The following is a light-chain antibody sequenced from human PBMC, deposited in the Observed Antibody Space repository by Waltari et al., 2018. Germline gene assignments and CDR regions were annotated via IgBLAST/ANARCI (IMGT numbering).Light chain of an antibody. Sequence: DIQMTPSPSSLSASVGDRVTITCRASQSISSNLNWYQQKPGKAPKLLIYAASSLQSGVPSRFSGSGSGTDFTLTISSLQPEDFATYYCQQSYSTPLTFGGGTKVEIK. J-gene: IGKJ4*01. CDR3: QQSYSTPLT. CDR1: QSISSN. CDR2: AAS. V-gene: IGKV1-39*01.